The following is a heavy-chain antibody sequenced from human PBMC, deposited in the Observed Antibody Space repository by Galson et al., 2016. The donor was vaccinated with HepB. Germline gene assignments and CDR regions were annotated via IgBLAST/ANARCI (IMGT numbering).Heavy chain of an antibody. CDR3: AKRSPYYFDY. CDR2: ISTAGGYA. V-gene: IGHV3-23*01. Sequence: LRLSCAASGFTFSSYAMGWLRRAPGKGLECVTTISTAGGYAYYADSVKGRPTISRDNSKNTLYLQINSLRAEDTAIYYCAKRSPYYFDYWGQGTQVTVSS. CDR1: GFTFSSYA. J-gene: IGHJ4*02. D-gene: IGHD3-10*01.